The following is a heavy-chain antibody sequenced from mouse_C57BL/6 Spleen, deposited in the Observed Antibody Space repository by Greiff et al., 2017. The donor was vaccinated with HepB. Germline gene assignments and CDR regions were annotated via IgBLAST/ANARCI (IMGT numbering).Heavy chain of an antibody. CDR3: ARLGDYGSSYYFDY. CDR1: GYTFTSYD. J-gene: IGHJ2*01. Sequence: QVQLKQSGPELVKPGASVKLSCKASGYTFTSYDINWVKQRPGQGLEWIGWIYPRDGSTKYNEKFKGKATLTVDTSSSTAYMELHSLTSEDSAVYFCARLGDYGSSYYFDYWGQGTTLTVSS. D-gene: IGHD1-1*01. CDR2: IYPRDGST. V-gene: IGHV1-85*01.